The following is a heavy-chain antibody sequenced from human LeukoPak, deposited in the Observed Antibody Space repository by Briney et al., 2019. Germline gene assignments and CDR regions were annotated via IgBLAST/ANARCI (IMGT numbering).Heavy chain of an antibody. CDR1: GFTFSSYG. CDR3: ARGASSSSYAFDI. Sequence: GGSLRLSCAAAGFTFSSYGMHWVRQAPGKGREGVAVIWYDGSNKYYADSVKGRFTISRDNSKHTLYMQMNSLRAEDTAVYYCARGASSSSYAFDIWGQGTMVTVSS. J-gene: IGHJ3*02. V-gene: IGHV3-33*01. D-gene: IGHD6-13*01. CDR2: IWYDGSNK.